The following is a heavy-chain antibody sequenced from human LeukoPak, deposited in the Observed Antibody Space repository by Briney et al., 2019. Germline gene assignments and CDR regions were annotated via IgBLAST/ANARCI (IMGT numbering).Heavy chain of an antibody. Sequence: SETLSLTCTVSDTSINTYYWSWIRQPAGKGLEWIGHIYTTGTTNYNPSLKSRVTISVDTSKNQFSLKLSSVTAADTAVYYCAREGTYYDSYNWFDPWGQGTLVTVSS. CDR3: AREGTYYDSYNWFDP. V-gene: IGHV4-4*07. CDR1: DTSINTYY. CDR2: IYTTGTT. D-gene: IGHD3-9*01. J-gene: IGHJ5*02.